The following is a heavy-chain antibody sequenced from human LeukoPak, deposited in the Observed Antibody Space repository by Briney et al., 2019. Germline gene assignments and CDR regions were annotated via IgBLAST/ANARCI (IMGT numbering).Heavy chain of an antibody. CDR3: AKGGKWPRFGPEY. CDR1: GLTFSNSA. V-gene: IGHV3-23*01. Sequence: PGGSLRLSCAASGLTFSNSAMNWVRQAPGKGLECVSSVSTSGGTYYADSVKGRFTIPRDNSNNTVHLQMNSLRAEDTAVYYRAKGGKWPRFGPEYWGQGTLVTVSS. D-gene: IGHD5-12*01. J-gene: IGHJ4*02. CDR2: VSTSGGT.